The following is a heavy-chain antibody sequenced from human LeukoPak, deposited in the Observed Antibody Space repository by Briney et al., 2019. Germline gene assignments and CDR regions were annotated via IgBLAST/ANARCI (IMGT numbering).Heavy chain of an antibody. Sequence: PGRSRRLSCAAYGFTFSSYSTHWDRQAPGKGLGWEAFIPYDGSNKYYADSVKGRFTISRDNSKNPLYLQMNSLRAEDTAVYYCARDGSGDYGDFLDAFDIWGQGTMVTVSS. J-gene: IGHJ3*02. V-gene: IGHV3-30-3*01. CDR1: GFTFSSYS. CDR2: IPYDGSNK. CDR3: ARDGSGDYGDFLDAFDI. D-gene: IGHD4-17*01.